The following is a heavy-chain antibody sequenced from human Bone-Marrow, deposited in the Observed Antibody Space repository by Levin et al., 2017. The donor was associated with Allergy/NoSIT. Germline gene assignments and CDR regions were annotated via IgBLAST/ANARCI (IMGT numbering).Heavy chain of an antibody. J-gene: IGHJ4*02. Sequence: GGSLRLSCVVSGFTFSNYAMSLVRQAPGKGLEWVSTITRSGGSTYYAGSVRGRFTISRDNSKNTLYLQMNSLRAEDTAVYYCAKPSQLWSSRFDNWGQGTLVTVSS. CDR2: ITRSGGST. V-gene: IGHV3-23*01. CDR1: GFTFSNYA. D-gene: IGHD5-18*01. CDR3: AKPSQLWSSRFDN.